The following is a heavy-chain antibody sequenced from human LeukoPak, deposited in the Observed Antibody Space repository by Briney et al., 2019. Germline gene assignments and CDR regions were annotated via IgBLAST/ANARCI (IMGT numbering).Heavy chain of an antibody. CDR1: GYTFTRDY. V-gene: IGHV1-46*01. J-gene: IGHJ4*02. CDR2: INPSGGST. Sequence: GASVKVSCKASGYTFTRDYMHWVRQAPGQGLEWMGIINPSGGSTSYAQKFQGRVTMTRDTSTSTVYMELSSLRSEDTAVYYCAGDQGNYYYFDYWGQGTLVTVSS. D-gene: IGHD1-7*01. CDR3: AGDQGNYYYFDY.